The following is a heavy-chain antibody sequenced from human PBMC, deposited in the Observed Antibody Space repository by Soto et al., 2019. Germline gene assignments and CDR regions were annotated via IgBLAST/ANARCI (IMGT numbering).Heavy chain of an antibody. J-gene: IGHJ4*02. Sequence: PGGSLRLSCAASGFTFSSYSMNWVRQAPGKGLEWVSSISSSSSYIYYADSVKGRFTISRDNAKNSLYLQMNSLRAEDTAVYYCARGPSSSSRYFDYWGQGTLVTVSS. CDR1: GFTFSSYS. D-gene: IGHD6-6*01. CDR2: ISSSSSYI. V-gene: IGHV3-21*01. CDR3: ARGPSSSSRYFDY.